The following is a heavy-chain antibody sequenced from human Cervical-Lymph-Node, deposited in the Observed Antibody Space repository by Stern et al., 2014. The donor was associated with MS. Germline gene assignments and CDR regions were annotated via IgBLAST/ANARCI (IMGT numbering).Heavy chain of an antibody. V-gene: IGHV5-51*01. D-gene: IGHD4-11*01. CDR1: GYSFTSHW. CDR2: IYPGDSDT. J-gene: IGHJ6*02. Sequence: EVQLLESGAEVKKPGESLKISCKGSGYSFTSHWIAWVRQMPGKGLEWMGMIYPGDSDTRYSPSFQGQVTISADKSISTAYLQWSSLKASDTAMYYCARHQTDYKGRDYYYYGMDVWGQGTTVTVSS. CDR3: ARHQTDYKGRDYYYYGMDV.